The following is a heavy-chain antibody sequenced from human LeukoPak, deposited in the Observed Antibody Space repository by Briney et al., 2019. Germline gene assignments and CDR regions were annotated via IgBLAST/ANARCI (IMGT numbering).Heavy chain of an antibody. CDR2: IASYGGTT. Sequence: GGSLRLSCAASGFTFGNYAMSWVRQASGKGLQWVSTIASYGGTTYYADSVKGRLTISRDNSKNTLYLQMNSLRAEDTAVYYCAKQWLVLYFDYWGQGTLVTVSS. V-gene: IGHV3-23*01. CDR1: GFTFGNYA. D-gene: IGHD6-19*01. CDR3: AKQWLVLYFDY. J-gene: IGHJ4*02.